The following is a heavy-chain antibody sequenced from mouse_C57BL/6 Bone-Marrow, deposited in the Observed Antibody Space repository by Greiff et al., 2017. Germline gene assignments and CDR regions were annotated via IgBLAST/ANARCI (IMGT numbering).Heavy chain of an antibody. Sequence: VKLQESGAELAKPGASVKLSCKASGYTFTSYWMHWVKQRPGQGLEWIGYINPSSGYTKYNQKFKDKATLTADKSSSTAYMQLSSLPYEDSAVXYCARWNYGSSYPNWYFDVWGTGTTVTVSS. D-gene: IGHD1-1*01. CDR2: INPSSGYT. J-gene: IGHJ1*03. V-gene: IGHV1-7*01. CDR1: GYTFTSYW. CDR3: ARWNYGSSYPNWYFDV.